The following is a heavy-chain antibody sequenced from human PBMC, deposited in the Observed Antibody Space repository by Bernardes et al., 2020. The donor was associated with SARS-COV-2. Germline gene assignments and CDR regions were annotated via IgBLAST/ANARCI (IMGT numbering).Heavy chain of an antibody. CDR3: SRYQLDYYSDY. CDR2: ISSSGGNT. J-gene: IGHJ4*02. CDR1: GFSFSNYA. Sequence: GGSLRLSCAASGFSFSNYAMSWVRQAPGKGLEWVSSISSSGGNTFFADSVKGRFTISRDNSKNTLYVQMNNLRADDTAVYYCSRYQLDYYSDYWGQGTMVTGSA. D-gene: IGHD3-9*01. V-gene: IGHV3-23*01.